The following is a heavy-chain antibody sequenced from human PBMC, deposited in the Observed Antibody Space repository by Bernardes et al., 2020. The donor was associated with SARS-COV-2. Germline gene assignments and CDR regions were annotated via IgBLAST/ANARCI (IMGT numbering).Heavy chain of an antibody. V-gene: IGHV3-21*01. Sequence: GGSLRLSCAASGFTFSGYFMNWIRQAPGKGLEWVSSISGSNGDMYNADSVKGRFTIYRENAKSSLYLQMNSMRAEDTAVYYCARAISIDYWGQGTMVTVSS. J-gene: IGHJ4*02. CDR3: ARAISIDY. CDR1: GFTFSGYF. CDR2: ISGSNGDM.